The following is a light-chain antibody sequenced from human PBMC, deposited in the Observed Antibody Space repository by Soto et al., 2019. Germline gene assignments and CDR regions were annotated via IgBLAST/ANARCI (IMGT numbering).Light chain of an antibody. CDR1: QTINSN. J-gene: IGKJ3*01. CDR3: QQYVSSRPIT. CDR2: GAS. Sequence: EIVMTQSPATLSVSPGERATLSCRANQTINSNLAWYQQKPGQAPRLLIYGASTRATGIPARFSGSGSGTEFTLTISSLQSEDFAVYYCQQYVSSRPITFGPGTKVDIK. V-gene: IGKV3-15*01.